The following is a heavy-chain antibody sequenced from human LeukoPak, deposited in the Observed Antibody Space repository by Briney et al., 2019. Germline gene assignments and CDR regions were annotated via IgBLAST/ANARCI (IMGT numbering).Heavy chain of an antibody. V-gene: IGHV1-3*01. CDR2: INAGNGNT. Sequence: ASVKVSRKASGYTFTSYAMHWVRQAPGQRLEWMGWINAGNGNTKYSQKFQGRVTITRDTSASTAYMELSSLRSEDTAVYYCARTMVRGVIISYYYYGMDVWGKGTTVTVSS. CDR3: ARTMVRGVIISYYYYGMDV. J-gene: IGHJ6*04. CDR1: GYTFTSYA. D-gene: IGHD3-10*01.